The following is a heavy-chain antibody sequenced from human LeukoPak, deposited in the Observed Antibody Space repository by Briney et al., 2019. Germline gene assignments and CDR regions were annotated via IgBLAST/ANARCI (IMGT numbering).Heavy chain of an antibody. CDR1: GFTFSSYP. CDR3: AKVTPWYGSFDY. Sequence: HGGSLRLSCAVSGFTFSSYPMSWVRQAPGKGLEWVSAISDSDGSTYYADSVKGRFTISRDNSKNTLYLQMNSLRAEDTAVYYCAKVTPWYGSFDYWGQGTLVTVSS. J-gene: IGHJ4*02. CDR2: ISDSDGST. D-gene: IGHD3-10*01. V-gene: IGHV3-23*01.